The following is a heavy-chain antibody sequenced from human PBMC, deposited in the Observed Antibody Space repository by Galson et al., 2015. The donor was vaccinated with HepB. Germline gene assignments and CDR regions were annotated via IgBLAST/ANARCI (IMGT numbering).Heavy chain of an antibody. J-gene: IGHJ4*02. CDR1: GYTFTSYA. CDR3: ARDDFWSGNSAFDC. D-gene: IGHD3-3*01. Sequence: SVKVSCKASGYTFTSYAIHWVRQAPGQRLEWMGYINAGNANTRYSHRFQGRVTITRDTSAGTAYMDLSSLRSEDTAVYYCARDDFWSGNSAFDCWGQGTLVTVSS. V-gene: IGHV1-3*01. CDR2: INAGNANT.